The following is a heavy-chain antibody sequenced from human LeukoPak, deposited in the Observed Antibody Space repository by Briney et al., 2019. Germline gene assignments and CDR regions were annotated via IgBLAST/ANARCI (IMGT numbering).Heavy chain of an antibody. CDR1: GGSISRFY. CDR3: ARDQLYFDSSGYYRTDAFAI. V-gene: IGHV4-59*01. D-gene: IGHD3-22*01. J-gene: IGHJ3*02. Sequence: PSETLSLTCTVSGGSISRFYWSWIRQPPGKGLEWIGYIYYSGSTSYNPYLKSRVTISVDTSKNQFSLRLNSVTAADTAGYYCARDQLYFDSSGYYRTDAFAIWGQGTVVTVSS. CDR2: IYYSGST.